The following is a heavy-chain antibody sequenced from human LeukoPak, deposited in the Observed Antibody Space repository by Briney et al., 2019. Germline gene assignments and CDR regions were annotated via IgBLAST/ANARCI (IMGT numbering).Heavy chain of an antibody. J-gene: IGHJ4*02. CDR2: ISYDGSNK. Sequence: GGSLRLSCAASGFTFSSYGMHWVRQAPGKGLEWVAVISYDGSNKYYADSVKGRFTISRDNSKNTLYLQMNSLRAEDTAVYYCAKDGRYGGYVDYWGQGTLVTV. CDR1: GFTFSSYG. V-gene: IGHV3-30*18. CDR3: AKDGRYGGYVDY. D-gene: IGHD1-26*01.